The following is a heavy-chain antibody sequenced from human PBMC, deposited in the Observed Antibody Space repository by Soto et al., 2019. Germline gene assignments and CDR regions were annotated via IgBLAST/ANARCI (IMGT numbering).Heavy chain of an antibody. CDR1: GFTFSSYG. J-gene: IGHJ4*02. CDR3: ARVKEGSSGYYGLLDY. CDR2: IWYDGSNK. Sequence: QVQLVESGGGVVQPGRSLRLSCAASGFTFSSYGMHWVRQAPGKGLEWVAVIWYDGSNKYYADSVKGRFTISRDNSKNTLYLQMNSLRAEDTAVYYCARVKEGSSGYYGLLDYWGQGTLVTVSS. D-gene: IGHD3-22*01. V-gene: IGHV3-33*01.